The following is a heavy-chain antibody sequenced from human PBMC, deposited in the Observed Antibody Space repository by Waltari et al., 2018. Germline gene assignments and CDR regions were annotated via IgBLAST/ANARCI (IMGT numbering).Heavy chain of an antibody. CDR3: ARGRNGDSGWFDP. Sequence: QVQLQESGPGLVQPSETLSLTCAVSGYSISSGYYWGWFRQPPGKGLEWIGSIYHTGSTYYNPSLKSRVTISVDTSKNQFSLKLSSVTAADTAVYYCARGRNGDSGWFDPWGQGTLVTVSS. CDR2: IYHTGST. J-gene: IGHJ5*02. CDR1: GYSISSGYY. D-gene: IGHD1-26*01. V-gene: IGHV4-38-2*01.